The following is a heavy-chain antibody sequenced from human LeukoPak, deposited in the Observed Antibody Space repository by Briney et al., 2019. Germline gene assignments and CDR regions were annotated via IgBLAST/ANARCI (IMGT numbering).Heavy chain of an antibody. CDR1: GHSFTSYW. V-gene: IGHV5-51*01. CDR3: ANLIGGDFAFDV. D-gene: IGHD2-21*02. Sequence: GESLKISCEGSGHSFTSYWIGWVRPMPGKGLEWMGTIYPGDSETRYSPSFQGQVTISVDKFISTAYLQWSSLKASDTAMYYCANLIGGDFAFDVWGQGTMVTVSS. J-gene: IGHJ3*01. CDR2: IYPGDSET.